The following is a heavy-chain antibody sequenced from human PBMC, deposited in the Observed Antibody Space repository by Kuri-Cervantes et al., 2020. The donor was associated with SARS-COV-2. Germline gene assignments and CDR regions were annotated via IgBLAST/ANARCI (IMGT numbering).Heavy chain of an antibody. V-gene: IGHV1-69*13. D-gene: IGHD2-15*01. J-gene: IGHJ6*02. Sequence: SVKVSCKASGGTFSSYAISWVRQAPGQGFEWMGGIIPIFGTANYAQKFQGRVTITADESTSTAYMELSSLRSEDTAVYYCARVFDCSGGSCYRAYYYYYGMDVWGQGTTVTVSS. CDR2: IIPIFGTA. CDR1: GGTFSSYA. CDR3: ARVFDCSGGSCYRAYYYYYGMDV.